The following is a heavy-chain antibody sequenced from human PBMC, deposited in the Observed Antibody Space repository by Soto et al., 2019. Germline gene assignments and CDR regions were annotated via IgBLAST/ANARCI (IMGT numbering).Heavy chain of an antibody. V-gene: IGHV3-49*03. D-gene: IGHD3-22*01. J-gene: IGHJ4*02. Sequence: PGGSLRLSCTPSGFTFGDYAMSWFRQAPGKGLEWVGFIRSKAYGGTTEYAASVKGRFTISRDDSKSIAYLQMNSLKTEDTAVYYCTTDLWYYYDSSGYYLDYWGQGTLVTVSS. CDR2: IRSKAYGGTT. CDR3: TTDLWYYYDSSGYYLDY. CDR1: GFTFGDYA.